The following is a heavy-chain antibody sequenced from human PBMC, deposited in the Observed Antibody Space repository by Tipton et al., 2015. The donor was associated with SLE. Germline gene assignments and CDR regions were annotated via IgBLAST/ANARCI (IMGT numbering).Heavy chain of an antibody. CDR3: ARRGVGATYWYFDL. V-gene: IGHV4-39*01. Sequence: TLSLTCTVSGGSISSSSYYWGWIRQPPGKGLEYIGSIYYSGSPYYNPSLKSRVTISLDTSKNRFSLKLSSVTAADTAVYYCARRGVGATYWYFDLWGRGTLVTVSS. D-gene: IGHD1-26*01. CDR1: GGSISSSSYY. CDR2: IYYSGSP. J-gene: IGHJ2*01.